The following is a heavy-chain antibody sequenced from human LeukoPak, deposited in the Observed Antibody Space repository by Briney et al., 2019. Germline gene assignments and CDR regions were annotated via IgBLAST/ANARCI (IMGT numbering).Heavy chain of an antibody. V-gene: IGHV3-21*04. Sequence: GGSLRLSCAASGFTFSSYSMNWVRQAPGKGLEWVSSISSSSSYIYYADSVKGRFTVSRDNAKNSLYLQLNSLTAEDTAVYYCARDMWYFGDSGPDFWGQGTLVTVSS. CDR1: GFTFSSYS. D-gene: IGHD1-26*01. CDR2: ISSSSSYI. J-gene: IGHJ4*02. CDR3: ARDMWYFGDSGPDF.